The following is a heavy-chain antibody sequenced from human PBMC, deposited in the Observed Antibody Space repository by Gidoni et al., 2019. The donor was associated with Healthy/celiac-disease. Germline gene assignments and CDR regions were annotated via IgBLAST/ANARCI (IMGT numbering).Heavy chain of an antibody. CDR2: INRDGRST. CDR3: ARVPGWEIFGVVVYYYYGMDV. V-gene: IGHV3-74*01. J-gene: IGHJ6*02. D-gene: IGHD3-3*01. Sequence: EVQLVESGGGLVQPGGSLRLSCAASGFTFSSYWMHWIRQAPGTGLVWVSSINRDGRSTSYADSVKGRFTISRDNAKNTLYLQMNSLRAEDTAVYYCARVPGWEIFGVVVYYYYGMDVWGQGTTVTVSS. CDR1: GFTFSSYW.